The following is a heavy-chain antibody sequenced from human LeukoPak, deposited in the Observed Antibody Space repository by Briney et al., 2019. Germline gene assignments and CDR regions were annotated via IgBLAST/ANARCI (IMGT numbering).Heavy chain of an antibody. CDR2: IIPILGIA. J-gene: IGHJ6*02. D-gene: IGHD5-12*01. V-gene: IGHV1-69*04. CDR1: GGTFSSYA. Sequence: GASVKVSCKASGGTFSSYAISWVRQAPGQGLEWMGRIIPILGIANYAQKFQGRVTITADKSTSTAYMELGSLRSEDTAVYYCARVSGHSGYDLAGIYYYYGMDVWGQGTTVTVSS. CDR3: ARVSGHSGYDLAGIYYYYGMDV.